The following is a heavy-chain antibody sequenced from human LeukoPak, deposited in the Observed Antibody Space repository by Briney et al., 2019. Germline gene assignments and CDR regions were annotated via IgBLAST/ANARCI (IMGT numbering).Heavy chain of an antibody. Sequence: GASVKVSCKASGYTFSAYYMHWVRQAPGHGLECMGWIRPNTGATNYAQRFQGRVAVTWDTSISTVYMELSRLRSDDTAMYYCTSYNVELGPDFWGQGTLVTVSS. D-gene: IGHD1-7*01. CDR2: IRPNTGAT. V-gene: IGHV1-2*02. J-gene: IGHJ4*02. CDR3: TSYNVELGPDF. CDR1: GYTFSAYY.